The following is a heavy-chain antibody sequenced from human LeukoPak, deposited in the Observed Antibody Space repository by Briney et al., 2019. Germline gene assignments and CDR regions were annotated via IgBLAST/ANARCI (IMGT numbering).Heavy chain of an antibody. CDR2: TRNKANSYTT. V-gene: IGHV3-72*01. J-gene: IGHJ4*02. D-gene: IGHD3/OR15-3a*01. CDR1: GFTFSDHY. CDR3: ARGIGLY. Sequence: GGSLRLSCAASGFTFSDHYMDWVRQAPGKGLEWVGRTRNKANSYTTEYAASVKGRFTISRDDSKNSLYLQMNSLKTEDTAVYYCARGIGLYCGQGTLVTVSS.